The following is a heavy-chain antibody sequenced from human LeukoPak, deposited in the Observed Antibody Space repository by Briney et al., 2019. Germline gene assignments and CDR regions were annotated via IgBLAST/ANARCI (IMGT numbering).Heavy chain of an antibody. D-gene: IGHD5-12*01. J-gene: IGHJ3*02. CDR1: GGSISSYY. Sequence: SETLSLTCTVSGGSISSYYWSWIRQPPGKGLEWIGYSYYSGSTNYNPSLKSRVTISVDTSKNQFSLKLSSVTAADTAVYYCARDSGHAFDIWGQGTMVTVSS. CDR3: ARDSGHAFDI. CDR2: SYYSGST. V-gene: IGHV4-59*01.